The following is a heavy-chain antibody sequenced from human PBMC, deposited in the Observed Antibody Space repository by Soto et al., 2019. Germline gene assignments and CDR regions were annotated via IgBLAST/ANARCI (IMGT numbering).Heavy chain of an antibody. Sequence: SETLSLTCTGSGGSISGHHWSWFRQTPGKRPEWIGYIYPSGSTNYNSSLKSRVIIAIDTSKNQFSLRLSSVTAADTAVYFCARYSSESSGYYQQDYWGQGALVTVSS. J-gene: IGHJ4*02. CDR1: GGSISGHH. CDR2: IYPSGST. D-gene: IGHD3-22*01. CDR3: ARYSSESSGYYQQDY. V-gene: IGHV4-59*11.